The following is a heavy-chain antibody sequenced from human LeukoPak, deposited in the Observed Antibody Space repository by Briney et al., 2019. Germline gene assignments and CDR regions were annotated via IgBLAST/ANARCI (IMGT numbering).Heavy chain of an antibody. J-gene: IGHJ4*02. Sequence: GGSLRLSCAASEFTVSSNYMSWVRQAPGKGLEWVSVIYSGGSTYYTDSVKGRFTISRDNSKNTVYLQMNSLRAEDTAVYYCASGPKEFDYWGQGTMVTVSS. CDR1: EFTVSSNY. CDR2: IYSGGST. CDR3: ASGPKEFDY. V-gene: IGHV3-66*01.